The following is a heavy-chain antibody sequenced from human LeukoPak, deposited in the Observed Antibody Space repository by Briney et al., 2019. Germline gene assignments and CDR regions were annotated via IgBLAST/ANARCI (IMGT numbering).Heavy chain of an antibody. J-gene: IGHJ4*02. Sequence: PSQTPTLTCAISGDSVSSNSAAWNWIRQSPSRGLEWLERTYYRSKWYNDYAVSVKSRITINPGTSKNQFSLQLNSVTPEDTAVYYCARARCSSTSCYSYNFDYWGQGTLVTVSS. D-gene: IGHD2-2*02. CDR1: GDSVSSNSAA. V-gene: IGHV6-1*01. CDR3: ARARCSSTSCYSYNFDY. CDR2: TYYRSKWYN.